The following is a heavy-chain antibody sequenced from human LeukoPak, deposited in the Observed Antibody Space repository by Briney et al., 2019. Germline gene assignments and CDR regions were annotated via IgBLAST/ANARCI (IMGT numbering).Heavy chain of an antibody. CDR1: GFTFSSYS. V-gene: IGHV3-48*04. D-gene: IGHD5-18*01. J-gene: IGHJ4*02. Sequence: PGGSLRLSCAASGFTFSSYSMNWVRQAPGKGLEWISYISSSSSTIDYADSVKGRFTISRDNAKNSLYLQMNSLRAEGTAVYYCARGRGYNYGYSDYWGQGTLVTVSS. CDR3: ARGRGYNYGYSDY. CDR2: ISSSSSTI.